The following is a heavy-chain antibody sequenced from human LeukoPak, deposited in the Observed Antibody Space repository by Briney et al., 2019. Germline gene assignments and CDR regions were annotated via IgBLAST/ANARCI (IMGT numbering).Heavy chain of an antibody. J-gene: IGHJ4*02. D-gene: IGHD3-10*02. V-gene: IGHV3-74*01. CDR1: GFTFTTYW. CDR2: INTDGRVT. Sequence: GGSLRLSCVASGFTFTTYWMHWVRQVPGKGLVWVARINTDGRVTTYADSVKGRFTVSRDNAENTLYLQMNNLRPEDTAVCYCIRETHVGLHLEYWGQGTLATVSA. CDR3: IRETHVGLHLEY.